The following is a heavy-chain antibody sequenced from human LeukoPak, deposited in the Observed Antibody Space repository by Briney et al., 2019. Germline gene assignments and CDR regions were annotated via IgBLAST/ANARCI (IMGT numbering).Heavy chain of an antibody. J-gene: IGHJ4*02. CDR2: ISGSGFTT. V-gene: IGHV3-23*01. CDR3: AIIHYEGSDGYYVGRYYFDH. Sequence: GGSLRLSCAASGFSFSNYAMSWVRQAPGKGLEWVSGISGSGFTTYYADSVKGRFTNSRDNSKNTLYLHMNSLSADDTAVYYCAIIHYEGSDGYYVGRYYFDHWGQGTLVTVSS. CDR1: GFSFSNYA. D-gene: IGHD3-22*01.